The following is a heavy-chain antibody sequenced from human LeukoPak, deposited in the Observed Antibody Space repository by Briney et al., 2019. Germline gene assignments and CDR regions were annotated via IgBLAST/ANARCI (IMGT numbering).Heavy chain of an antibody. CDR2: IYYSGAT. J-gene: IGHJ4*02. D-gene: IGHD3-10*01. CDR3: ARSGTCAAPGDY. V-gene: IGHV4-59*01. CDR1: GGSISSYY. Sequence: PSETLSLTCTVSGGSISSYYWSWIRHPPGKGLECIGYIYYSGATNYNPSLKSRVTISVDTSKNQFSLNMSSVTAADTAVYYCARSGTCAAPGDYWGQGALVTVSS.